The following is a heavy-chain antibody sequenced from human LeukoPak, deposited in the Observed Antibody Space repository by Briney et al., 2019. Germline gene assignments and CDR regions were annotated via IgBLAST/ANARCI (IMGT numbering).Heavy chain of an antibody. D-gene: IGHD3-10*01. Sequence: GALRLSCAASGFTFSSYSIDWVRQAPGKGLEWIGSIYYSGSTYYNPSLKSRVTISVDTSKNQFSLKLSSVTAADTAVYYCARVLLWFGELPGDRGWFDPWGQGTLVTVSS. V-gene: IGHV4-39*01. J-gene: IGHJ5*02. CDR3: ARVLLWFGELPGDRGWFDP. CDR2: IYYSGST. CDR1: GFTFSSYSID.